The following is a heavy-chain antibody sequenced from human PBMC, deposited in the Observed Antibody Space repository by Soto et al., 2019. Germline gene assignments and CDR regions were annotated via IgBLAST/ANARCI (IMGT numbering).Heavy chain of an antibody. V-gene: IGHV3-23*01. Sequence: GGSLRLSCAASGFTFRSYAMSWVRQAPGKGLEWVSAISGGGASTYYADSVKGRFTISRDNSKNTLYLQMNSLRAEDTAVYYCAKSRSYYYNGLDVWGQGTTVTVSS. D-gene: IGHD3-10*01. CDR3: AKSRSYYYNGLDV. J-gene: IGHJ6*02. CDR2: ISGGGAST. CDR1: GFTFRSYA.